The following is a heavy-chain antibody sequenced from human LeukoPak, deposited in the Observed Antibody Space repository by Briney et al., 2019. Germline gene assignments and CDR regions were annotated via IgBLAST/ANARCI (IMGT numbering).Heavy chain of an antibody. CDR1: GYTFTTYE. CDR2: IIPIFGTA. CDR3: ARVFPAARPDRGAFDI. J-gene: IGHJ3*02. D-gene: IGHD6-6*01. Sequence: GASVKVSCKASGYTFTTYEISWVRQAPGQGLEWMGGIIPIFGTANYAQKFQGRVTITTDESTSTAYMELSSLRSEDTAVYYCARVFPAARPDRGAFDIWGQGTMVTVSS. V-gene: IGHV1-69*05.